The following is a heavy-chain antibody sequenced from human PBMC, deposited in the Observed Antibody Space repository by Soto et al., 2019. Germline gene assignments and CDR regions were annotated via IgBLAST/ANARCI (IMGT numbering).Heavy chain of an antibody. J-gene: IGHJ4*02. V-gene: IGHV1-2*02. CDR3: GRGRSGQIVVFY. Sequence: ASVKVSCKASGYTFTGRYIHWVRQAPEQGPEWMGEIGPESGATRYAKKFQGRVTMTRDTSITTVYMELNNLSPDDTAVYYCGRGRSGQIVVFYWGQGTPVTVSS. CDR1: GYTFTGRY. CDR2: IGPESGAT. D-gene: IGHD1-26*01.